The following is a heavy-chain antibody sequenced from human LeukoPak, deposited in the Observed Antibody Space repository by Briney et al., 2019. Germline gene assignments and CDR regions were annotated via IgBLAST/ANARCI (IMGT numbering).Heavy chain of an antibody. CDR1: GGSITDYY. CDR3: ARAGYCSSSSCYTSYWFDP. V-gene: IGHV4-59*12. Sequence: SETLSLTCIVSGGSITDYYWSWIRQPPGKGLEWIGYIHYTGSTNYNPSLKSRLAISLDTSKNQFSLKLTSVTAADTAVYYCARAGYCSSSSCYTSYWFDPWGQGTLVTVSS. CDR2: IHYTGST. D-gene: IGHD2-2*02. J-gene: IGHJ5*02.